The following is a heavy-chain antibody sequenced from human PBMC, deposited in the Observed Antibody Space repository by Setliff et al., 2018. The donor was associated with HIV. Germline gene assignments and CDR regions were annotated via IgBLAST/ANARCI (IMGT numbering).Heavy chain of an antibody. J-gene: IGHJ1*01. D-gene: IGHD3-10*01. V-gene: IGHV1-69*10. CDR1: GGTLSNYV. Sequence: SCKASGGTLSNYVISWVRQAPGQGLEWMGGIIPMRNIANYAQKFQDRVTMTADKSTSTVYMELRSLTSEDTAVYYCARGWSDHSSMVHVEYFQHWGQGTLVTVSS. CDR2: IIPMRNIA. CDR3: ARGWSDHSSMVHVEYFQH.